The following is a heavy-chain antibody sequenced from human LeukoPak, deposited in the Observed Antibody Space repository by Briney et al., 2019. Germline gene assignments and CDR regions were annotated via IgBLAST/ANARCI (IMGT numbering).Heavy chain of an antibody. D-gene: IGHD6-6*01. J-gene: IGHJ5*02. CDR2: IYWDDDK. Sequence: SGPTLVNPTQTLTLTCTFSGFSLSTSGVGVGWIRQPPGKALEWLALIYWDDDKRYSLSLKSRLTITKDTSKNQVVLTMTNMDPVDTATYYCAQVGVLYSSSSWFDPWGQGTLVTVSS. CDR1: GFSLSTSGVG. CDR3: AQVGVLYSSSSWFDP. V-gene: IGHV2-5*02.